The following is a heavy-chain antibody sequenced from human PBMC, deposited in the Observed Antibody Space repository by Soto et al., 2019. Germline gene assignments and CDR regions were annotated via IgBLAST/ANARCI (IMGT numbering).Heavy chain of an antibody. D-gene: IGHD1-26*01. CDR1: AGTFSSYA. CDR2: IIPIFGTA. CDR3: ARVYRVGWFDP. J-gene: IGHJ5*02. Sequence: RXSVKVSCKASAGTFSSYAISWVRQAPGQGPEWMGGIIPIFGTANYAQKFQGRVTITADESTSTAYMELSSLRSEDTAVYYCARVYRVGWFDPWGQGTLVTGSS. V-gene: IGHV1-69*13.